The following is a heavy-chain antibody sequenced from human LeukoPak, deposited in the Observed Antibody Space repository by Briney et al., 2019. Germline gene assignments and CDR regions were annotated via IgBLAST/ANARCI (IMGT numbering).Heavy chain of an antibody. D-gene: IGHD3-22*01. CDR2: MYYGGST. CDR3: SRARLDSSGRFDY. Sequence: PSETLSLTCTVSGGSISSYYWSWLREPPGKGLEWIGYMYYGGSTDYNPSLECRVPISKDTSKTQFSLRLSSVTAADTAVYYCSRARLDSSGRFDYWGQGTLVTVSS. J-gene: IGHJ4*02. V-gene: IGHV4-59*01. CDR1: GGSISSYY.